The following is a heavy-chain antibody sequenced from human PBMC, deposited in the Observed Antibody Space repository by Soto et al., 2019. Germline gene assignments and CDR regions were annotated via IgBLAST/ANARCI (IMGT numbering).Heavy chain of an antibody. V-gene: IGHV1-18*01. CDR3: ARKPMGAPVDD. J-gene: IGHJ4*02. Sequence: ASVKVSCKASGYTFTSYGISWARQAPGQGLEWVGWISANNGNAHYARKLQGRVTLTTDTSTTTAYMELRSLRSDDTATYYCARKPMGAPVDDWGQGTLVTVSS. CDR2: ISANNGNA. D-gene: IGHD3-10*01. CDR1: GYTFTSYG.